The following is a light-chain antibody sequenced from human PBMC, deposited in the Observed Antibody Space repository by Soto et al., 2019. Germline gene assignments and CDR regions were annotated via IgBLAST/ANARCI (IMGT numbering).Light chain of an antibody. CDR3: CSYRGVV. J-gene: IGLJ2*01. Sequence: QSVLTQPASVSGSPGQSITISCTGTSSDVGSYNLVSWYQQHPGKAPKLMIYEGSKRPSGVSNRFSGSKSGNTASLTISGLQAEDEADYYCCSYRGVVFGGGTKVTVL. CDR2: EGS. CDR1: SSDVGSYNL. V-gene: IGLV2-23*01.